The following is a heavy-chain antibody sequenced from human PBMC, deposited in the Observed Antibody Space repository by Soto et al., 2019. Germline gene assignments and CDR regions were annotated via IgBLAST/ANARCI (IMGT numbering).Heavy chain of an antibody. CDR3: VHSRRLGHTSGGNYYFWDS. D-gene: IGHD3-3*01. J-gene: IGHJ4*02. V-gene: IGHV2-5*02. CDR2: IFWDDDK. CDR1: GFSLSTSGLG. Sequence: SGPTLVNPTHTLTLTCTFSGFSLSTSGLGVGWIRQSPGKALDWLALIFWDDDKRHSPSLKSRVTITKDTSRNQVALTMANMDPVDTAACYCVHSRRLGHTSGGNYYFWDSLGQGTLVTVYS.